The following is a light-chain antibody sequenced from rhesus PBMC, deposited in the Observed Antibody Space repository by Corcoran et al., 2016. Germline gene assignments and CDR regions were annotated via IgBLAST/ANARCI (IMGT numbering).Light chain of an antibody. Sequence: QAALTQPPSVSGSPGQSVTISCTGTSSDIGGYNYVSWYQQHPGKAPKHMIYDVSKRPSGVSDRFSGSKSGNTASLTISGLQADDEADYYCSSYAGSNTYIFGAGTRLTVL. J-gene: IGLJ1*01. V-gene: IGLV2-23*01. CDR1: SSDIGGYNY. CDR2: DVS. CDR3: SSYAGSNTYI.